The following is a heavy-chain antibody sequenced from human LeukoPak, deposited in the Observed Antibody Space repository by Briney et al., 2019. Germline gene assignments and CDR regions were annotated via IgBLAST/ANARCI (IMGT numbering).Heavy chain of an antibody. CDR3: AGYSIPYTFEY. CDR2: IYQSET. J-gene: IGHJ4*02. D-gene: IGHD1-26*01. CDR1: GGSISSNNW. V-gene: IGHV4-4*02. Sequence: SGTLSLTGAVSGGSISSNNWWSWLRQPPGKGLEWIGEIYQSETNYNPSLKSRVTMSIDKSKNQFSLKLSSVTAADTAVYYCAGYSIPYTFEYWGQGTLVTVSS.